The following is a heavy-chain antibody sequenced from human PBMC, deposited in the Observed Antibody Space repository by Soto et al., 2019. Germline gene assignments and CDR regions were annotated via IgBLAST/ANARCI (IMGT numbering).Heavy chain of an antibody. J-gene: IGHJ6*02. D-gene: IGHD3-9*01. CDR1: GFTFSSYA. CDR3: ARDDTYVLRYFDWLSAHHYYYYYGMDV. V-gene: IGHV3-30-3*01. CDR2: ISYDGSNK. Sequence: GGSLRLSCAASGFTFSSYAMHWVRQAPGKGLEWVAVISYDGSNKYYADSVKGRFTISRDNSKNTLYLQMNSLRAEDTAVYYCARDDTYVLRYFDWLSAHHYYYYYGMDVWDQGTTVTVSS.